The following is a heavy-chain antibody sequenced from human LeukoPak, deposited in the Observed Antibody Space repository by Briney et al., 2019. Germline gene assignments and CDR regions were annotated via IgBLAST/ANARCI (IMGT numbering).Heavy chain of an antibody. V-gene: IGHV3-21*04. J-gene: IGHJ4*02. Sequence: GGSLRLSCAASGFTFSSYSMNWVRQAPGKGLEWVSSISSSSSYIYYADSVKGRFTISGDNSKNTLYLQMNSLRAEDTAVYYCAKELSGSPRGYFDYWGQGTLVTVSS. CDR3: AKELSGSPRGYFDY. CDR2: ISSSSSYI. D-gene: IGHD1-26*01. CDR1: GFTFSSYS.